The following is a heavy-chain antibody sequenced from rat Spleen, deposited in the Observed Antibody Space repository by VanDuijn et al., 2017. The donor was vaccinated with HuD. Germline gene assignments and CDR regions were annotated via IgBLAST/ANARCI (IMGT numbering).Heavy chain of an antibody. J-gene: IGHJ2*01. Sequence: EVQLVESGGGLVQPGRSLKLSCAASGFTFSDYYMAWVRQAPTKGLEWVASISNTGGSIYYPDSVKGRFTISRDNAKSTLYLQMDSLRSEDTATYYCARFFDSWGQGVMVIVSS. V-gene: IGHV5-25*01. CDR2: ISNTGGSI. CDR1: GFTFSDYY. CDR3: ARFFDS.